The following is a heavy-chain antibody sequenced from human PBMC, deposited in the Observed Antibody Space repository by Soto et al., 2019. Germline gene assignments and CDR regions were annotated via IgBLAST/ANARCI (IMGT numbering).Heavy chain of an antibody. CDR2: ISGSGGST. Sequence: GGSLRLSCAASGFTFSSYAMSWVRQAPGKGLEWVSAISGSGGSTYYADSVKGRFTISRDNSKNTLYLQMNSLRAEDTAVYYCATVHTIFGVVTNLYYFDYWGQGTLVTVSS. CDR1: GFTFSSYA. D-gene: IGHD3-3*01. CDR3: ATVHTIFGVVTNLYYFDY. J-gene: IGHJ4*02. V-gene: IGHV3-23*01.